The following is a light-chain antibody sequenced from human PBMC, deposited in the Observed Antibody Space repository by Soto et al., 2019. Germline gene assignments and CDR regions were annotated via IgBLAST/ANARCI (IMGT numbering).Light chain of an antibody. CDR3: CSYAGSYTWV. J-gene: IGLJ3*02. Sequence: QSALTQPRSASGSPGQSVTISCTGTSSDVGGYNYVSWYQQHPGKAPKLMIYDVSKRPSGVPDRFSGSKSGNTASLTISGLQAEDEVDYYCCSYAGSYTWVFGGGTKLTVL. CDR1: SSDVGGYNY. V-gene: IGLV2-11*01. CDR2: DVS.